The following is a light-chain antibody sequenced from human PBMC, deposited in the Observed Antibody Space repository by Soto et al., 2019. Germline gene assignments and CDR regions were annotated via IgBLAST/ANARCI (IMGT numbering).Light chain of an antibody. CDR3: QQYGSPFT. V-gene: IGKV3-20*01. CDR1: QSVSSSY. Sequence: EIVLTQSPGTLSLSPGERATLSCRASQSVSSSYLAWYQQKPGQAPRLLIYGASSRATGIPDRFSGSGSGTDFTLTISRLEPEDFAVYYCQQYGSPFTFGPRTKVDIK. J-gene: IGKJ3*01. CDR2: GAS.